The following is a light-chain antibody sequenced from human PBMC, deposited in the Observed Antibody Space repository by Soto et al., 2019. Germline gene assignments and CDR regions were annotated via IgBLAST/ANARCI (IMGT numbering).Light chain of an antibody. Sequence: DIQMTQSPSSLSASVEDSVTITCRTNQTISDYLNWYQHKPGKAPKLLISAASSLQSGVPARFSGSGSGTDFTLTISSLQPEDFATYYCQQSYSTLTFGPGTKVDIK. CDR3: QQSYSTLT. V-gene: IGKV1-39*01. CDR2: AAS. CDR1: QTISDY. J-gene: IGKJ3*01.